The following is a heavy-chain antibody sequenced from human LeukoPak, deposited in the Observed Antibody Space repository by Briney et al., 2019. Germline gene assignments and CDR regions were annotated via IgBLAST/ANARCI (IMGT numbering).Heavy chain of an antibody. CDR2: ISAYNGNT. CDR1: GYTFTSYG. Sequence: GASVKVSCKASGYTFTSYGFSWVRQAPGQGLEWMGWISAYNGNTHYAQKLQGRATMTTDTSTSTAYMELRSLRSDDTAVYYCARKTIAGGYNRFDPWGQGTLVTVSS. J-gene: IGHJ5*02. D-gene: IGHD6-13*01. V-gene: IGHV1-18*01. CDR3: ARKTIAGGYNRFDP.